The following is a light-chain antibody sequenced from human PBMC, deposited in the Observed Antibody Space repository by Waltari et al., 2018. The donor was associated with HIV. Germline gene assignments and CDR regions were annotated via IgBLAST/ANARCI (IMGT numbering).Light chain of an antibody. CDR3: QSVESSGSRV. J-gene: IGLJ3*02. CDR1: AFPHHS. CDR2: KDN. V-gene: IGLV3-25*03. Sequence: YELPQPPSVSASPGQTASITCPGDAFPHHSVYWYHQTPGQAPVLVIYKDNERPSGIPERFSVSSSGTTVTLTISGVQAEDEADYYCQSVESSGSRVFGGGTKLTVL.